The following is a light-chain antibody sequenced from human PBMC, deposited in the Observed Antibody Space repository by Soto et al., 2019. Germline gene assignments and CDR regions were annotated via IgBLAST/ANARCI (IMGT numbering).Light chain of an antibody. CDR3: SSYTNYNTRACV. CDR2: EVT. CDR1: SGDIGSYNR. V-gene: IGLV2-14*01. J-gene: IGLJ1*01. Sequence: QSALTQPASVSGSPGQSITISCTGTSGDIGSYNRVSWYQQHPGKAPKHIIYEVTDRPSGVSNRFSGSKSGNTASLNISGLQAEDEAEYYCSSYTNYNTRACVCGTGTKVTVL.